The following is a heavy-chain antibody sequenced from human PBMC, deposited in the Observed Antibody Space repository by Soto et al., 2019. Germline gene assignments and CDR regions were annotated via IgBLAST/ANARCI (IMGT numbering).Heavy chain of an antibody. D-gene: IGHD2-15*01. CDR2: IYYTGST. Sequence: LKGSAPGLLNPPGPLSLTCVASVGSLISDYWGWIRQPPGKGLEWIGYIYYTGSTNYNPSLKSRVTISVDTSKNQFSLNLRSVTAADTAVYYCARALRGVVVVAAREMDVWGQGTTVTVSS. J-gene: IGHJ6*02. CDR3: ARALRGVVVVAAREMDV. CDR1: VGSLISDY. V-gene: IGHV4-59*01.